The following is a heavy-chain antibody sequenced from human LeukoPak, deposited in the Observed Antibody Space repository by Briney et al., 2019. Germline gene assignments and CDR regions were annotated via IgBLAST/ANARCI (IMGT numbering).Heavy chain of an antibody. V-gene: IGHV3-23*01. Sequence: GGSLRLSCAASGFTFSSCAMSWVRQAPGKGPDWVSSINTSGGSTYYADSVKGRFTISRDNTKNSLYLQLNSLRADDTAVYYCARDLDNSGYDYWGQGVLATVSS. J-gene: IGHJ4*02. CDR2: INTSGGST. CDR1: GFTFSSCA. D-gene: IGHD5-12*01. CDR3: ARDLDNSGYDY.